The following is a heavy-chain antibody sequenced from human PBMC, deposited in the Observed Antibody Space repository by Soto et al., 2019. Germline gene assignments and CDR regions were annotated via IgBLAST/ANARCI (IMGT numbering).Heavy chain of an antibody. CDR3: ARVYCSTTTCHVQAFDS. Sequence: GESLKISCKGSGYSFAGYWITWVRQKPGKGLEWMGRIDPSDSQTYYSPSFRGHVTISRDNAKNSLYLQMNSLRVEDTAVYYCARVYCSTTTCHVQAFDSWGQGTLVTVSS. V-gene: IGHV5-10-1*01. CDR1: GYSFAGYW. D-gene: IGHD2-2*01. J-gene: IGHJ4*02. CDR2: IDPSDSQT.